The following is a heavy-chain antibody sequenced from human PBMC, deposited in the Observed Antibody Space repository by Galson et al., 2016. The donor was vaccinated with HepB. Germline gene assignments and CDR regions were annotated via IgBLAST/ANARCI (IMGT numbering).Heavy chain of an antibody. J-gene: IGHJ4*02. CDR2: ISWNSDSL. V-gene: IGHV3-9*01. CDR3: AKDRSDHYGSGNFQRDFDH. CDR1: GFSFDDYA. D-gene: IGHD3-10*01. Sequence: SLRLSCAASGFSFDDYAMHWVRQAPGKGLEWVAGISWNSDSLGYADSVKGRFTISRDNAKNSLYLQMNSLRAEDTAFYYCAKDRSDHYGSGNFQRDFDHWGQGTLVTVSS.